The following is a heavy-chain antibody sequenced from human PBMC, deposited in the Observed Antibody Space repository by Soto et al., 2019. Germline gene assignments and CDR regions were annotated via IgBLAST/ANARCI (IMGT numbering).Heavy chain of an antibody. Sequence: QVQLVESGGGVVQPGRSLRLSCAASGFTFSSYGMHWVRQAPGKGLEWVAVISYDGINKYYADAVKGRFTISRDNSKKTLYLQMNSLRAEDTAVYYCAKSVYNWDHGFFDYWGRGTLGTVSS. V-gene: IGHV3-30*18. CDR2: ISYDGINK. CDR3: AKSVYNWDHGFFDY. CDR1: GFTFSSYG. J-gene: IGHJ4*02. D-gene: IGHD1-1*01.